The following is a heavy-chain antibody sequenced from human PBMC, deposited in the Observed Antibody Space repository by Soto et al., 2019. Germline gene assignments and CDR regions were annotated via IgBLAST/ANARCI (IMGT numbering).Heavy chain of an antibody. Sequence: PXGALRLSCSAAGVPFSIFAMNWVRQAPGKGLEWVSGIRGSGGGTYYADSVKGRFTISRDDSRNMLYLGMNTLGGEDTAVYLHLWGQGTTVTVS. CDR1: GVPFSIFA. CDR2: IRGSGGGT. V-gene: IGHV3-23*01. J-gene: IGHJ6*02. CDR3: L.